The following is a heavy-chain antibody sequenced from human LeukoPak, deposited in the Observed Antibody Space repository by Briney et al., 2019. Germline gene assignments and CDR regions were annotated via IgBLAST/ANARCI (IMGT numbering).Heavy chain of an antibody. CDR1: GFTFSSYS. CDR2: INSDGSST. D-gene: IGHD2-15*01. Sequence: GGSLRLSCAASGFTFSSYSMNWVRQAPGKGLVWVSRINSDGSSTSYADSVKGRFTISRDNAKNTLYLQMNSLRAEDTAVYYCAGSYCSGGSCLDYWGQGTLVTVSS. J-gene: IGHJ4*02. CDR3: AGSYCSGGSCLDY. V-gene: IGHV3-74*01.